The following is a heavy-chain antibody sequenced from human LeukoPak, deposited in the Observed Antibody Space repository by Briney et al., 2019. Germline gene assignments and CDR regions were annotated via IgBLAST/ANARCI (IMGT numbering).Heavy chain of an antibody. CDR1: GFTFDAYA. V-gene: IGHV3-43*02. J-gene: IGHJ6*02. Sequence: GGSLRLSCEASGFTFDAYAMHWVRQAPGKGLEWVSLINKDGSATYYADSVKGRFTISRDNAKNTLYLQMNSLRAEDTAVYYCARGNFCGLDVWGQGTTVTVSS. CDR2: INKDGSAT. CDR3: ARGNFCGLDV.